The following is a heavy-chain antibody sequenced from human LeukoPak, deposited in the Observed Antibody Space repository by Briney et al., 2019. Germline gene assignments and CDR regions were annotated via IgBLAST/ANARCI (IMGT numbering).Heavy chain of an antibody. D-gene: IGHD3-22*01. J-gene: IGHJ4*02. CDR3: AKGNYYDSSSYLYYFDY. CDR2: IKQDGGEK. V-gene: IGHV3-7*03. CDR1: GFTFSSYW. Sequence: GGSLRLSCAASGFTFSSYWMSWVRQAPGKGLEWVANIKQDGGEKYYVDSVKGRFTISRDNAKNSLYLQMNSLRVEDTAVYYCAKGNYYDSSSYLYYFDYWGQGTLVTVSS.